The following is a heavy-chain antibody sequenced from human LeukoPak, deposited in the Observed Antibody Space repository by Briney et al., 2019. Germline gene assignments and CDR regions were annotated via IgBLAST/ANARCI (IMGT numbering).Heavy chain of an antibody. CDR1: GGTFSSYA. D-gene: IGHD3-22*01. J-gene: IGHJ4*02. Sequence: ASVKVSCKASGGTFSSYAISWVRQAPGQGLGWMGWISAYNGNTNYAQKLQGRVTMTTDTSTSTAYMELRSLRSDDTAVYYCARDRANYYDSSGYRDYWGQGTLVTVSS. CDR3: ARDRANYYDSSGYRDY. CDR2: ISAYNGNT. V-gene: IGHV1-18*01.